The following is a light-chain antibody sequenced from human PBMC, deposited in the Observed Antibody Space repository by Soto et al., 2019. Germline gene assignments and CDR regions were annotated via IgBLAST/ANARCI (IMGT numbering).Light chain of an antibody. CDR2: GAS. CDR1: QSVGTT. V-gene: IGKV3-15*01. J-gene: IGKJ4*02. CDR3: QQYSASPT. Sequence: EIFMTQSPATLSVSPGEKVILPCRASQSVGTTLAWYQQKPGQAPSLLIRGASTRATGVPARFSGSGSGTEFTLTISSLQSEDFAIYYCQQYSASPTFGGGTTLEIK.